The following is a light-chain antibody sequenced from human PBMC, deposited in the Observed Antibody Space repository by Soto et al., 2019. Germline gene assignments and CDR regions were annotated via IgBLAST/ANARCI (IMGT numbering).Light chain of an antibody. J-gene: IGKJ1*01. V-gene: IGKV3-15*01. CDR1: QSVSSN. CDR3: QQYNNWPPWT. Sequence: EIVMTQSPATLSVSPGERATLSCRASQSVSSNLAWYQYKPGQAPRLLIYGASTRATGIPARFSGSGSGTEFTLTIRSLQSEDFAVYYCQQYNNWPPWTFGQGTTVDIK. CDR2: GAS.